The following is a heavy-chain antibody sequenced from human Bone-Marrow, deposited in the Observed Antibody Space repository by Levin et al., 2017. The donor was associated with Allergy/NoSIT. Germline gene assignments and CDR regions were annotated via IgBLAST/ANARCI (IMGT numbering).Heavy chain of an antibody. J-gene: IGHJ4*02. D-gene: IGHD3-10*01. CDR1: GFTFDTYA. CDR2: ISYDGSEK. V-gene: IGHV3-30-3*01. Sequence: SCAASGFTFDTYAIHWVRQAPGKGLEWVAVISYDGSEKYHADSVKGRFTISRDNSNNTLYLQMNSLRPEDTAVYYCARGYYFGSGTYFLGRSDYWGQGTLVTVSS. CDR3: ARGYYFGSGTYFLGRSDY.